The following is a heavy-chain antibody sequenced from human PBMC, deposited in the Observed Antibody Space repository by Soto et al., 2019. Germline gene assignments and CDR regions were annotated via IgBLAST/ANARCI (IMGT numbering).Heavy chain of an antibody. Sequence: QLQLQESGSGLVKPSQTLSLTCAVSGGSISSGGYSWSWIRQPPGKGLEWIGYIYHSGSTYYNPSLKSRVTISVDRSKNQFSLKLSSVTAADTAVYYCARGVTMVRGVIHTPYFDYWGQGTLVTVSS. D-gene: IGHD3-10*01. CDR3: ARGVTMVRGVIHTPYFDY. CDR2: IYHSGST. J-gene: IGHJ4*02. V-gene: IGHV4-30-2*01. CDR1: GGSISSGGYS.